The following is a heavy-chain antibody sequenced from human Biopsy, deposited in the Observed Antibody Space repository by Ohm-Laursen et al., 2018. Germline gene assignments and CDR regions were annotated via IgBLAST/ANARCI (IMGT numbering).Heavy chain of an antibody. CDR2: INHSGRT. CDR3: VRGVDYYDPYHYYALDV. CDR1: GESFNGYY. D-gene: IGHD3-22*01. V-gene: IGHV4-34*01. Sequence: SDTLSLTWSVYGESFNGYYWSWIRQTPGKGLEWIEEINHSGRTNYNPSLKSRVTISVDTSKNQFSLKVRSVTAADTAVYYCVRGVDYYDPYHYYALDVWGQGTTVTVSS. J-gene: IGHJ6*02.